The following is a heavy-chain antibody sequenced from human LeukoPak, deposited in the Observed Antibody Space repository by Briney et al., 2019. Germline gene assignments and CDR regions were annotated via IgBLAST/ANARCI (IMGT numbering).Heavy chain of an antibody. J-gene: IGHJ5*02. CDR3: VKADKWLVSAS. CDR2: IWYDGSNK. Sequence: VGSLRLSCAASAFTFSSYGMHWVRQAPGKGLEWVAVIWYDGSNKYYADSVKGRFTISRDNSKNTLYLQMNSLRAEDTAVYYCVKADKWLVSASWGQGTLVTVSS. D-gene: IGHD6-19*01. V-gene: IGHV3-33*06. CDR1: AFTFSSYG.